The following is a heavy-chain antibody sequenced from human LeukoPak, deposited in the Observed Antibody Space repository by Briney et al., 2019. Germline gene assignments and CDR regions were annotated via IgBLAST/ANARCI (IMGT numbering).Heavy chain of an antibody. CDR3: ARDRLTSGSYFFDY. Sequence: RGSLRLSWAASAFTFSDYSMNWVRQAPGKRLELISYISGRSSTIYYADSVRGRFTISRDNAKNSMYLQMNSLRAEDTAVYYCARDRLTSGSYFFDYWGQGTLVTVSS. CDR2: ISGRSSTI. D-gene: IGHD1-26*01. V-gene: IGHV3-48*01. CDR1: AFTFSDYS. J-gene: IGHJ4*02.